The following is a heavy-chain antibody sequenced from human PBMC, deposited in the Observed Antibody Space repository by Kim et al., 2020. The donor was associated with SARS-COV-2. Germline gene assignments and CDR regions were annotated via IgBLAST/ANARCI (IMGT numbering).Heavy chain of an antibody. CDR1: GFTFGDYA. D-gene: IGHD2-15*01. CDR3: TRGAGSLIQY. V-gene: IGHV3-49*04. Sequence: GGSLRLSCSASGFTFGDYAMSWVRQAPGKGLEWVAFIKPARFGGTIEYATSVKGRFIISRDDSKSIAYLQMNSLKMEDTAVYYCTRGAGSLIQYWRQRTL. CDR2: IKPARFGGTI. J-gene: IGHJ4*02.